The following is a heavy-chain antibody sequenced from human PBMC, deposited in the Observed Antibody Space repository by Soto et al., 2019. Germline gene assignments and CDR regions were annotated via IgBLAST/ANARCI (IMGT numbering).Heavy chain of an antibody. CDR1: GFTFSSYA. J-gene: IGHJ6*02. D-gene: IGHD6-6*01. V-gene: IGHV3-23*01. Sequence: GGSLRLYCAASGFTFSSYAMSWVRQAPGKGLEWVSAISGSGGSTYYADSVKGRFTISRDNSKNTLYLQMNSLRAEDTAVYYCAKEDGSSMVGLYYYYGMDVWGQGTTVTVSS. CDR2: ISGSGGST. CDR3: AKEDGSSMVGLYYYYGMDV.